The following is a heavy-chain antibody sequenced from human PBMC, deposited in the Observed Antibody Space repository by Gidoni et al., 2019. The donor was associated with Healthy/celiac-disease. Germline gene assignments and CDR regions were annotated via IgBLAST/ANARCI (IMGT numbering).Heavy chain of an antibody. CDR3: ARDLGPSEGFGESLGFDP. Sequence: EVQLVESGGGLIQPGGSLRLSCAASGFTVSSNYMSWVRQAPGKGLEWVSVIYSGGSTYDADSVKGRFTISRDNSKNTLYLQMNSLRAEDTAVYYCARDLGPSEGFGESLGFDPWGQGTLVTVSS. V-gene: IGHV3-53*01. CDR2: IYSGGST. D-gene: IGHD3-10*01. J-gene: IGHJ5*02. CDR1: GFTVSSNY.